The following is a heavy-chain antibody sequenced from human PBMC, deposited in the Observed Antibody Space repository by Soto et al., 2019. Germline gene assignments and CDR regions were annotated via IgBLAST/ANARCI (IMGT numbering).Heavy chain of an antibody. CDR1: GGTVASSHW. D-gene: IGHD2-21*02. Sequence: PSETLSLTCGVSGGTVASSHWGSWVRQSPGGGLEWIGNVYHTGDTNLNPSLQSRVTTSVDKSNNQFSLRLNSLTAADTAVYFCAREIVTAGGNNYFDPWGPGTLVTVSS. CDR3: AREIVTAGGNNYFDP. J-gene: IGHJ5*02. CDR2: VYHTGDT. V-gene: IGHV4-4*02.